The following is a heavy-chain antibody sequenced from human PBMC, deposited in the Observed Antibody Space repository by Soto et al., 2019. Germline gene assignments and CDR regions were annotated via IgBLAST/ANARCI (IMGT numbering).Heavy chain of an antibody. CDR2: IWYDGSNK. CDR3: ARKYCSSTSCYKGSYYGMDV. Sequence: PGGSLRLSCAASGFTFSSYGMHWVRQAPGKGLEWVAVIWYDGSNKYYADSVKGRFTISRDNSKNTLYLQMNSLRAEDTAVYYCARKYCSSTSCYKGSYYGMDVWGQGTTVTVSS. CDR1: GFTFSSYG. D-gene: IGHD2-2*02. J-gene: IGHJ6*02. V-gene: IGHV3-33*01.